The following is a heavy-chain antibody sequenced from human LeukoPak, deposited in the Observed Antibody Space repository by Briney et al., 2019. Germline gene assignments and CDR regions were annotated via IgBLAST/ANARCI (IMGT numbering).Heavy chain of an antibody. J-gene: IGHJ4*02. CDR2: ISGSGGST. CDR1: GFTFSGYA. CDR3: AKAPFAGYYDSSGYFDY. Sequence: GGSLRLSCAASGFTFSGYAMSWVRQAPGKGLEWVSAISGSGGSTYYADSVKGRFTISRDNSKNTLYLQMNSLRAEDTAVYYCAKAPFAGYYDSSGYFDYWGQGTLVTVSS. D-gene: IGHD3-22*01. V-gene: IGHV3-23*01.